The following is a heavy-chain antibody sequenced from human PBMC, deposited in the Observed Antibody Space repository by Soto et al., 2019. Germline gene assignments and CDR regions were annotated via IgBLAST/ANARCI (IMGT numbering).Heavy chain of an antibody. D-gene: IGHD1-1*01. CDR1: GFTFSSYA. V-gene: IGHV3-30-3*01. Sequence: GGSLRLSCAASGFTFSSYAMHWVRQAPGKGLEWVAVISYDGSNKYYADSVKGRFTISRDNSKNTLYLQMNSLRAEDTAVYYCAREKWEPLRGRTYYYYGMDVWGQGTTVTVSS. J-gene: IGHJ6*02. CDR3: AREKWEPLRGRTYYYYGMDV. CDR2: ISYDGSNK.